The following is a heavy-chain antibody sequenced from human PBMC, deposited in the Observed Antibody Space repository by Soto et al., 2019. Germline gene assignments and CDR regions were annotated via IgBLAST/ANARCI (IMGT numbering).Heavy chain of an antibody. D-gene: IGHD5-12*01. CDR1: GGSFSGYY. CDR3: ARGRNRDGYNVAFDY. J-gene: IGHJ4*02. Sequence: SETLSLTCAVYGGSFSGYYWSWIRQPPGKGLEWIGEINHSGSTNYNPSLKSRVTISVDTSKNQFSLKLSSVTAADTAVYYCARGRNRDGYNVAFDYWGQGTLVTVS. V-gene: IGHV4-34*01. CDR2: INHSGST.